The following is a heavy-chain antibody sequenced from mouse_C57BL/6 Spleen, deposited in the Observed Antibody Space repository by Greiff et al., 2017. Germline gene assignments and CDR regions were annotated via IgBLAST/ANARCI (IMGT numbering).Heavy chain of an antibody. J-gene: IGHJ1*03. CDR3: AREGYGYDDWYFDV. V-gene: IGHV1-76*01. D-gene: IGHD2-14*01. Sequence: QVQLKESGAELVRPGASVKLSCKASGYTFTDYYINWVKQRPGQGLEWIARIYPGSGNTYYNEKFKGKATLTAEKSSSTAYMQLSSLTSEDSAVYFCAREGYGYDDWYFDVWGTGTTVTVSS. CDR2: IYPGSGNT. CDR1: GYTFTDYY.